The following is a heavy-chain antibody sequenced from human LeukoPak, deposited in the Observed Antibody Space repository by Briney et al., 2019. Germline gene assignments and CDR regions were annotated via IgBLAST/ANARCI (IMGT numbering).Heavy chain of an antibody. V-gene: IGHV1-8*01. D-gene: IGHD3-9*01. J-gene: IGHJ3*02. CDR2: MNPKSTHT. CDR1: GYTFTSYD. CDR3: ARDEGTDDILTGYKNAFDI. Sequence: ASVKVSCKASGYTFTSYDIHWVRQASGHGLEWMGWMNPKSTHTGHAQRFQGRVTMTRNTSISTAYMELSSLTSEDTAMYYCARDEGTDDILTGYKNAFDIWGQGTMVTVSS.